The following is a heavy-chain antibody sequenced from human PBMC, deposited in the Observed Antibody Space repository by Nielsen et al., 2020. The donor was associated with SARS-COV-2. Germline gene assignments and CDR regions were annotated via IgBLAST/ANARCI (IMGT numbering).Heavy chain of an antibody. Sequence: WIRQPPGKGLEWIGEINHSGSTNYNPSLKSRVTISVDTSKNQFSLKLSSVTAADTAVYYCARRPSHRGGRYCSGGSCYSRAPPVPYYFDYWGQGTLVTVSS. J-gene: IGHJ4*02. CDR2: INHSGST. CDR3: ARRPSHRGGRYCSGGSCYSRAPPVPYYFDY. V-gene: IGHV4-34*01. D-gene: IGHD2-15*01.